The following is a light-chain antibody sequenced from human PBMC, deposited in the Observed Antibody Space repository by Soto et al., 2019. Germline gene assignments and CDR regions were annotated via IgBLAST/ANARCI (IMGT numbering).Light chain of an antibody. CDR1: QNIENNY. V-gene: IGKV3-20*01. CDR2: DAS. Sequence: EIVLTQSPGTLSLSPGERATLSCRASQNIENNYLSWYQQKPGQAPRLLIDDASSRATGVPARFSGSGSGKDFTLTISRLEPEDFAVYFCQQCSSSPLTFGGGTKLELK. J-gene: IGKJ4*01. CDR3: QQCSSSPLT.